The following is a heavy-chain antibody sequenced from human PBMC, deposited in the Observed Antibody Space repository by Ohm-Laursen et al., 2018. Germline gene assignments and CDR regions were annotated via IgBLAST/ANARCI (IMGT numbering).Heavy chain of an antibody. Sequence: GASVKVSCKASGYTFTSYDINWVRQATGQGLEWMGWMNPNSGNTNYAQKLQGRVTMTTDTSTSTAYMELRSLRSDDTAVYYCARCREDYYYYYGMDVWGQGTTVTVSS. D-gene: IGHD5-24*01. V-gene: IGHV1-18*01. CDR1: GYTFTSYD. CDR2: MNPNSGNT. CDR3: ARCREDYYYYYGMDV. J-gene: IGHJ6*02.